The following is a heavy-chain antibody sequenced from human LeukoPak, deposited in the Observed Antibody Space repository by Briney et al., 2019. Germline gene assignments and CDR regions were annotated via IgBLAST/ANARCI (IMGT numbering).Heavy chain of an antibody. CDR3: ARDTGRDGYKALYYFDY. J-gene: IGHJ4*02. Sequence: GSLSLSCAASGFTFSSYAMHWVRQAPGKGLEWVSVMSNDGSKQYYGDTVKGRFTISSDNSKNILYLQMNSLRAEDTAVYYCARDTGRDGYKALYYFDYWGQGTLVTVSS. V-gene: IGHV3-30-3*01. CDR1: GFTFSSYA. D-gene: IGHD5-24*01. CDR2: MSNDGSKQ.